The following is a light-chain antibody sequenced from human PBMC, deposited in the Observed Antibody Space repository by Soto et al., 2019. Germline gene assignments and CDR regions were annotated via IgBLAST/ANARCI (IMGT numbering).Light chain of an antibody. Sequence: DIQMTQSPSTLSASVGDRVTITCRASQSISSWLAWYQQKPGKAPKLLIYDASSLESGVPSRFSGSGSGTECTLTISRLQPDEFATYYCQQYNSYSWTFGQGTKVEIK. CDR2: DAS. V-gene: IGKV1-5*01. J-gene: IGKJ1*01. CDR1: QSISSW. CDR3: QQYNSYSWT.